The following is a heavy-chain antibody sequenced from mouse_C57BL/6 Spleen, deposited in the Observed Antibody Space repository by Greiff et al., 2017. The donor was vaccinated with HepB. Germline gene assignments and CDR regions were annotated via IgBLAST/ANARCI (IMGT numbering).Heavy chain of an antibody. Sequence: VKLMESGAELVMPGASVKLSCKASGYTFTSYWMHWVKQRPGQGLEWIGEIDPSDSYTNYNQKFKGKSTLTVDKSSSTAYMQLSSLTSEDSAVYYCARSSPWYFDVWGTGTTVTVSS. D-gene: IGHD1-1*01. CDR2: IDPSDSYT. J-gene: IGHJ1*03. CDR3: ARSSPWYFDV. V-gene: IGHV1-69*01. CDR1: GYTFTSYW.